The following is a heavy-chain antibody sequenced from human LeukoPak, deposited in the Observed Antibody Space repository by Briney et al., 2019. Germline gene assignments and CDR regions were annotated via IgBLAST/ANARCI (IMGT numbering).Heavy chain of an antibody. Sequence: ASVKVSCKASGYTFTGYYMHWVRQAPGQGLEWMGWISAYNGNTNYAQKLQGRVTMTTDTSTSTAYMELRSLRSDDTAVYYCARDSNYVGDDYWGQGTPVTVSS. CDR3: ARDSNYVGDDY. D-gene: IGHD4-11*01. J-gene: IGHJ4*02. CDR2: ISAYNGNT. CDR1: GYTFTGYY. V-gene: IGHV1-18*04.